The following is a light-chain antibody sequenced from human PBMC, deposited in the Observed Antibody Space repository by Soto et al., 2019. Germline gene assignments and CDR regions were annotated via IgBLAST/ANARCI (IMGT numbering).Light chain of an antibody. Sequence: QSALTQPPSASGSPGQSVTISCTGTSSDVGAYKFVSWYRQNPGKAPKLIIYDVTKRPTGVPDRFSGSKSGNTASLTVSGLQAEDEADYYCSSYSGNHNYVFGSGTKLTVL. CDR1: SSDVGAYKF. CDR3: SSYSGNHNYV. V-gene: IGLV2-8*01. J-gene: IGLJ1*01. CDR2: DVT.